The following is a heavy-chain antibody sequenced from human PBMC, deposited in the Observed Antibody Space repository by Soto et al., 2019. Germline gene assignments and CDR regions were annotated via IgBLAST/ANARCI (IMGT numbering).Heavy chain of an antibody. V-gene: IGHV3-7*01. CDR3: ARDRAFCSGTNCRRVSIYYYYMDV. Sequence: EVHLVESGGGLVQPGGSLRLSCAASGFTFSGRWMSWVRQAPGKGLEWVAHIKQDGSETFYVGSVKGRFTISRDNAKNSLDLQMNSLRAEDTALYYCARDRAFCSGTNCRRVSIYYYYMDVWGNGTTVTVSS. D-gene: IGHD2-2*01. CDR2: IKQDGSET. J-gene: IGHJ6*03. CDR1: GFTFSGRW.